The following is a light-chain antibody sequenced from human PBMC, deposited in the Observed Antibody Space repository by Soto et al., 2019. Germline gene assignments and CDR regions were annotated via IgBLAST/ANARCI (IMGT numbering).Light chain of an antibody. CDR3: SSFTSGSTQV. V-gene: IGLV2-14*01. J-gene: IGLJ1*01. Sequence: QSALTQPASVSGSPGQSITIPRTGTSSDVGGYNYVSWYQHHPGKVPKLRIYEVSNRPPGVVNRFSGYKSGNTASLTISGLQAEDEADYYCSSFTSGSTQVFGTGTKVTVL. CDR2: EVS. CDR1: SSDVGGYNY.